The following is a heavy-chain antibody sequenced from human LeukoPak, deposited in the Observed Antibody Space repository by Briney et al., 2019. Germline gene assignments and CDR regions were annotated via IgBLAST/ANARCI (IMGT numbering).Heavy chain of an antibody. CDR1: GFTFSSYS. J-gene: IGHJ4*02. CDR3: ARGGDPTPHIDY. V-gene: IGHV3-21*01. Sequence: GGSLRLSCAASGFTFSSYSMNWVRQAPGEWLEWVSSISRSMYIYYPDSVKGRFTISRANPTNPPYLQLKSLRAANTPLFYCARGGDPTPHIDYWGQGTLVNVFS. D-gene: IGHD3-10*01. CDR2: ISRSMYI.